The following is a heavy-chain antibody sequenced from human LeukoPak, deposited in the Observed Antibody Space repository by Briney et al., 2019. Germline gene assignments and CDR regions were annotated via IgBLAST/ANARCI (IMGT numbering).Heavy chain of an antibody. CDR2: ISYDGSNK. D-gene: IGHD6-19*01. CDR1: GFTFSSYA. Sequence: GGSLRLSCAASGFTFSSYAMHWVRQAPGKGLEWVAVISYDGSNKYYADSVKGRFTISRDNSKNTLYLQMKSLRAEDTAVYYCARGVAGQLDYWGQGTLVTVSS. J-gene: IGHJ4*02. CDR3: ARGVAGQLDY. V-gene: IGHV3-30*04.